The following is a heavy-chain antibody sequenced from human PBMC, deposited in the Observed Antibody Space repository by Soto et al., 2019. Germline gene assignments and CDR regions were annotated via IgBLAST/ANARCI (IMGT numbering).Heavy chain of an antibody. D-gene: IGHD2-2*01. CDR2: IGTSSSYI. V-gene: IGHV3-21*01. Sequence: EVQLVESGGGLVKPGGSLRLSCAASGFTFRSHSMNWVRQAPGKGLEWVSSIGTSSSYIYYADSVKGRFTISRDNAQNSLYLQMNSLSAEDTAVYYCALSASPPLPLRNNWFDPWGQGTLVTVSS. CDR3: ALSASPPLPLRNNWFDP. J-gene: IGHJ5*02. CDR1: GFTFRSHS.